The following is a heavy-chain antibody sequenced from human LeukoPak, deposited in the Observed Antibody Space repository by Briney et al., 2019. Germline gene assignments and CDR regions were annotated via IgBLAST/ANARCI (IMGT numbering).Heavy chain of an antibody. CDR3: ASRSSNHYDILTGYPFDY. D-gene: IGHD3-9*01. Sequence: SETLSLTCTVSGGSISSDDYYWSWIRQPPGKGLEWIGYIHYSGSTYYDPSLKSRVTISVDTSKNQFSLNLSSVTAADTAVYYCASRSSNHYDILTGYPFDYWGQGTLVTVSS. J-gene: IGHJ4*02. V-gene: IGHV4-30-4*08. CDR1: GGSISSDDYY. CDR2: IHYSGST.